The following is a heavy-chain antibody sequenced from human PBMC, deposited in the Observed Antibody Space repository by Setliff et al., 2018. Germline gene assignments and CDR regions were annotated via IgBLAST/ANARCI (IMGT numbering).Heavy chain of an antibody. CDR1: GFTFSAST. CDR3: ARDSSHFIRDLDS. CDR2: ISGSSSNFI. D-gene: IGHD3-3*02. J-gene: IGHJ4*02. Sequence: PGGSLRLSCAASGFTFSASTMNWVRQAPGKGLEWVSSISGSSSNFIYYADSVKGRFTISRDNAKNSLFLQMDNLRAEDTAQYFCARDSSHFIRDLDSWGQGTLVTVSS. V-gene: IGHV3-21*01.